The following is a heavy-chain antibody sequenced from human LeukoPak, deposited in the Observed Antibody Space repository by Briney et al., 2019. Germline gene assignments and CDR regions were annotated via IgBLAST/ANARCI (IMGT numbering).Heavy chain of an antibody. J-gene: IGHJ4*02. CDR3: ARAPHCGTTSCYEVGY. Sequence: SETLSLTCAVSGYSISSGYSWGWIRQPPGKGPECIGNVNHAGSTYYNPSLRSRVSILVDTSKNQSSLRLGSVTAADTAVYYCARAPHCGTTSCYEVGYWGQGTLVTVSS. V-gene: IGHV4-38-2*01. D-gene: IGHD2-2*01. CDR2: VNHAGST. CDR1: GYSISSGYS.